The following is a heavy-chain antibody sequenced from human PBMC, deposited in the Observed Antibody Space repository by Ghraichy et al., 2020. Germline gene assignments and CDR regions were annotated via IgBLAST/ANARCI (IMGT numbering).Heavy chain of an antibody. J-gene: IGHJ4*02. V-gene: IGHV3-33*08. CDR2: IWYDGSNK. D-gene: IGHD3-22*01. Sequence: GGSLRLSCAASGFTFSSYAMHWVRQAPGKGLEWVALIWYDGSNKYYADSVKVRFTISRDNSKNTLYLQMNSLRVEDTAVYYCARDGYYYDSSGYRNYFDSWGQGTLFTVSS. CDR1: GFTFSSYA. CDR3: ARDGYYYDSSGYRNYFDS.